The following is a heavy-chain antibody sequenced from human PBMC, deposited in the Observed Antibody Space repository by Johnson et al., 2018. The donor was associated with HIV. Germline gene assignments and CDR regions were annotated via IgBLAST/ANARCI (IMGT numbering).Heavy chain of an antibody. CDR3: AREPGIAVAGTDAFDI. V-gene: IGHV3-30-3*01. CDR1: GFTFSVYS. J-gene: IGHJ3*02. CDR2: ISNDGSNK. D-gene: IGHD6-19*01. Sequence: SQRLSCAASGFTFSVYSMHWVRQAPGKGLEWVAIISNDGSNKYYADSVKGRFTISRDNSKNTLYLQMNSLSAEDTAVYYCAREPGIAVAGTDAFDIWGQGTMVTVSS.